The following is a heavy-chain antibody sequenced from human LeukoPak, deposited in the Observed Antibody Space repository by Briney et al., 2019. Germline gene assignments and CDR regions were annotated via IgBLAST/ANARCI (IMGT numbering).Heavy chain of an antibody. J-gene: IGHJ4*02. D-gene: IGHD4-17*01. V-gene: IGHV1-69*05. CDR1: GGTFSSYA. Sequence: ASVKVSCKASGGTFSSYAISWVRQAPGQGLEGMGGIIPIFGTANYAQKSQGRVTITTDESTSTAYMELSSLRSEDTAVYYCARVVDGDYGPYFDYWGQGTLVTVSS. CDR3: ARVVDGDYGPYFDY. CDR2: IIPIFGTA.